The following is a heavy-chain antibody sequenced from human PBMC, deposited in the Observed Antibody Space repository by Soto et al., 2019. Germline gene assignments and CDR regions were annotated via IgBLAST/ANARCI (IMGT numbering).Heavy chain of an antibody. V-gene: IGHV4-59*01. Sequence: SETLSLTCTISGGSFNNDYWTWIRQSPGKGLEWIGYIFHSGITDYNPSVKSRVTISIDKSKNLFSLKLTSVTAADTAVYYCARERYFDDSAGYYRILDSWGQG. CDR1: GGSFNNDY. CDR3: ARERYFDDSAGYYRILDS. CDR2: IFHSGIT. D-gene: IGHD3-22*01. J-gene: IGHJ5*01.